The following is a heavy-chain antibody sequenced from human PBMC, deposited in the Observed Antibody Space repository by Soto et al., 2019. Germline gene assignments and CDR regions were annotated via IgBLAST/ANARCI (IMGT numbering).Heavy chain of an antibody. CDR2: IYYSGST. V-gene: IGHV4-59*01. D-gene: IGHD4-17*01. Sequence: XXTLSLPFTVSGGSISSYYWSWIRQPPGKGLEWIGYIYYSGSTNYNPSLKSRVTISVDTSKNQFSLKLRSVTAADTAVYYCARVRRYGDIDYWGQGTLVTVSS. J-gene: IGHJ4*02. CDR1: GGSISSYY. CDR3: ARVRRYGDIDY.